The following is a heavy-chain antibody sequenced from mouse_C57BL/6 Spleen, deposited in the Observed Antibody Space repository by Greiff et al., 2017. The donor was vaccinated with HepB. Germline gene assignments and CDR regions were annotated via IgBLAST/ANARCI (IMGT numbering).Heavy chain of an antibody. CDR1: GFTFSDYG. D-gene: IGHD2-4*01. CDR2: ISSGSSTI. J-gene: IGHJ4*01. Sequence: EVKLVESGGGLVKPGGSLKLSCAASGFTFSDYGMHWVRQAPEKGLEWVAYISSGSSTIYYADTVKGRFTISRDNAKNTLFLQMTILRSEDTAMYYCATSIYYDYDGAMDYWGQGTSVTVSS. V-gene: IGHV5-17*01. CDR3: ATSIYYDYDGAMDY.